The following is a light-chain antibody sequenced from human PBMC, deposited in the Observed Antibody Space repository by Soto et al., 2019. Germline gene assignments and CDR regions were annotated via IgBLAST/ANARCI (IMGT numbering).Light chain of an antibody. J-gene: IGLJ2*01. CDR3: SSYTSSSTLVV. CDR1: SSDVGGYNY. Sequence: QSALTQPASVSGAPGQSITISCTGTSSDVGGYNYVSWYQQQPGKAPKLLIYDVSNRPSGVSNRFSGSKSDNTASLTISGLQAEDEADYYCSSYTSSSTLVVFGGGTELTVL. V-gene: IGLV2-14*03. CDR2: DVS.